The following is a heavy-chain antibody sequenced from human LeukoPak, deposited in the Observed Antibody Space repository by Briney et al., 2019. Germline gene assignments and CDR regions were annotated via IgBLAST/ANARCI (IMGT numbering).Heavy chain of an antibody. V-gene: IGHV3-7*01. CDR3: AREITMVRGAYFDY. Sequence: GGSLRLSCAASGFTFSSYWMSWVRQAPGKGLEWVANIKQDGSEKYYVDSVKGRFTISRDNAKNSLYLQMNSLRAEDTAVYYCAREITMVRGAYFDYWGQGTLVTVSS. CDR1: GFTFSSYW. CDR2: IKQDGSEK. J-gene: IGHJ4*02. D-gene: IGHD3-10*01.